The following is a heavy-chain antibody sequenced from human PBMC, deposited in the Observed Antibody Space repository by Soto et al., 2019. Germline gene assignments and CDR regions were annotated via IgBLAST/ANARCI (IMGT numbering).Heavy chain of an antibody. D-gene: IGHD5-12*01. CDR2: ISGSGGST. J-gene: IGHJ6*02. CDR3: ARGDIVAIFGMDV. Sequence: GGSLRLSCSASGFTFSSYAMHWVRQAPGKGLEWVSGISGSGGSTYYADSVKGRFTISRDNSKNTLYLQMSSLRSEDTAVYYCARGDIVAIFGMDVWGQGTTVTVSS. CDR1: GFTFSSYA. V-gene: IGHV3-23*01.